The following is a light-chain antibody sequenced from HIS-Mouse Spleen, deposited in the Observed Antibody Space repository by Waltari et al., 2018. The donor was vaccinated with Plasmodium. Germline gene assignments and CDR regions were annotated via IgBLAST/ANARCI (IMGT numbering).Light chain of an antibody. Sequence: SYELTQPPSVSVSPGQTVSITCSGDKLGDKYACWYQQKQGQSPVLVIYQDSKRRSGIPERFSGSNAGNTATLTISGTQAMDEADYYCQAWDSSTVVFGGGTKLTVL. CDR3: QAWDSSTVV. CDR2: QDS. V-gene: IGLV3-1*01. J-gene: IGLJ2*01. CDR1: KLGDKY.